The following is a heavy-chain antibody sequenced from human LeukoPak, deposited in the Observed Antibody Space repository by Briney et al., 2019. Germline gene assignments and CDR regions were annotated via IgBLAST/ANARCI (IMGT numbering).Heavy chain of an antibody. CDR2: IWYDGSNK. Sequence: QPGGSLRLSCAASGFTFSSYGMHWVRQAPGKGLEWVAVIWYDGSNKYYAVSVKGRFTISRDNSKNTLYLQMNSLRAEDTAVYYCARRGVGATIDYWGQGTLVTVSS. D-gene: IGHD1-26*01. CDR1: GFTFSSYG. CDR3: ARRGVGATIDY. V-gene: IGHV3-33*01. J-gene: IGHJ4*02.